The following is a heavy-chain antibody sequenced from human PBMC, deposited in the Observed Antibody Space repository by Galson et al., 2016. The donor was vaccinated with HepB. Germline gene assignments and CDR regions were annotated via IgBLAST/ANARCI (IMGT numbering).Heavy chain of an antibody. CDR1: GYSFTNYW. CDR2: IYPGDSDT. CDR3: ARRDVYCVNTCCNVLDY. D-gene: IGHD2-2*01. V-gene: IGHV5-51*01. Sequence: QSGAEVKKPGESLKISCKGSGYSFTNYWIGWVRQMPGKGLEWMGMIYPGDSDTRYSPSFRGQVTISADKSISTAYLQWSSLKASDTAMYYCARRDVYCVNTCCNVLDYWGQGTLVTVSS. J-gene: IGHJ4*02.